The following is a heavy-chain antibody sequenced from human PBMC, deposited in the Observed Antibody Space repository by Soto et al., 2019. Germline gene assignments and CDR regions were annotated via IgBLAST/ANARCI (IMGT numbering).Heavy chain of an antibody. CDR3: ARDPEIEGWLRYYYCGMDV. CDR1: GFTFSSYG. Sequence: QVQLVESGGGVVQPGRSLRLSCAASGFTFSSYGMHWVRQAPGKGLEWVAVIWYDGSNKYYADSVKGRFTISRDNSKSTLYLQMNGPRAEDTAVYYCARDPEIEGWLRYYYCGMDVWGQGTTVTVSS. J-gene: IGHJ6*02. V-gene: IGHV3-33*01. CDR2: IWYDGSNK. D-gene: IGHD5-18*01.